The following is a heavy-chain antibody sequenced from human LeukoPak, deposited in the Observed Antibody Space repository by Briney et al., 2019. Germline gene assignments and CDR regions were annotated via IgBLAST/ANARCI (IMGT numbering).Heavy chain of an antibody. CDR3: ASSDSGWYEDFDY. CDR1: GFTFSSYS. CDR2: ISSSSSYI. J-gene: IGHJ4*02. Sequence: GGSLRLSCAASGFTFSSYSMNWVRQAPGKGLEWVSSISSSSSYIYYADSVKGRFTISRDNAKNSLYLEMNSPRAEDTAVYYCASSDSGWYEDFDYWGQGTLVTVSS. V-gene: IGHV3-21*01. D-gene: IGHD6-19*01.